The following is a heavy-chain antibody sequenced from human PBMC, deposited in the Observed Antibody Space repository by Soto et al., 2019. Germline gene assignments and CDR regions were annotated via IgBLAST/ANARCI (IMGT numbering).Heavy chain of an antibody. Sequence: ASVKVSCKVSGYTLTELSMHWVRQAPGKGLEWMGGFDPEDGETIYAQKFQGRVTMTEDTSTDTAYMELSSLRSEDAAVYYCATNGWTVTTSFDYWGQGTLVTVSS. J-gene: IGHJ4*02. D-gene: IGHD4-4*01. CDR3: ATNGWTVTTSFDY. V-gene: IGHV1-24*01. CDR2: FDPEDGET. CDR1: GYTLTELS.